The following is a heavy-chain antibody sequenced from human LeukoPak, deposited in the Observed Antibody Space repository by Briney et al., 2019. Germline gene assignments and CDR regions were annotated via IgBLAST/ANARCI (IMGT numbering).Heavy chain of an antibody. J-gene: IGHJ4*02. CDR2: TSDSGVNS. Sequence: QPGGSLRLSCAASGFTLRSYDMSWVRQAPGKGLEWVAATSDSGVNSYYADSVRGRFTISRDNSQNTLYLQMDSLRAEDTALYYCAKEYSGYDFDYWGQGTLVTVSS. D-gene: IGHD5-12*01. V-gene: IGHV3-23*01. CDR1: GFTLRSYD. CDR3: AKEYSGYDFDY.